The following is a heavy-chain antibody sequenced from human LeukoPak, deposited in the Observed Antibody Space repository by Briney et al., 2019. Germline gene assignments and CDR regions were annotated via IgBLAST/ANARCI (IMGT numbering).Heavy chain of an antibody. D-gene: IGHD2-21*01. J-gene: IGHJ4*02. Sequence: GGSLRLSCAASGFTFSSYAMHWVRQAPGKGLVWVARIRNDGSGIIYADSVKGRFTISRDNARNTLYLQMNSLRAEDTAVYYCARERGVSHPFDYWGQGTLVTVSS. CDR3: ARERGVSHPFDY. CDR2: IRNDGSGI. V-gene: IGHV3-74*01. CDR1: GFTFSSYA.